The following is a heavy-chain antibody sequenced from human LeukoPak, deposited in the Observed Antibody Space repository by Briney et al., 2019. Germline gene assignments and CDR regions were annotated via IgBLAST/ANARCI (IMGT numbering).Heavy chain of an antibody. CDR2: ISWNSGSI. CDR3: AKDLVEAVSDAFDI. Sequence: GGSLRLSCAASGFTFDDYAMHWVRQAPGKGLEWVSGISWNSGSIGYADSVKGRFTISRDNAKNSLYLQMNSLRAEDTALYYCAKDLVEAVSDAFDIWGQGTMVTVSP. CDR1: GFTFDDYA. J-gene: IGHJ3*02. D-gene: IGHD2-8*01. V-gene: IGHV3-9*01.